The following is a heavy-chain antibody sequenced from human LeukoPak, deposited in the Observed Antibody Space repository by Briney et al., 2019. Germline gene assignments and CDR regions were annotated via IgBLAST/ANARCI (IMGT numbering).Heavy chain of an antibody. CDR1: GFTFSSYA. CDR2: INQDGGEK. V-gene: IGHV3-7*01. Sequence: GGSLRLSCAASGFTFSSYAMHWVRQAPGKGREGVANINQDGGEKYYVDSVKGRFTISRDNAKNSLYLQMNSLRAEDTAVYYCTRAGLLWFGESKSDYWGQGTLVTVSS. D-gene: IGHD3-10*01. J-gene: IGHJ4*02. CDR3: TRAGLLWFGESKSDY.